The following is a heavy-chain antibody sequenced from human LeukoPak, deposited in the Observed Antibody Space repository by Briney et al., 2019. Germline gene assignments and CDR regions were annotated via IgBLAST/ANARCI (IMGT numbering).Heavy chain of an antibody. D-gene: IGHD6-13*01. V-gene: IGHV3-13*01. CDR3: ARGSSSWYGGHCFDY. J-gene: IGHJ4*02. Sequence: GGSLRLSCAASGFTFSSYDMHWVRQATGKGLEWVSAIGTAGDTYYPGSVKGRFTISRENAKNSLYLQMNSLRAGDTAVYYCARGSSSWYGGHCFDYWGQGTLVTVSS. CDR2: IGTAGDT. CDR1: GFTFSSYD.